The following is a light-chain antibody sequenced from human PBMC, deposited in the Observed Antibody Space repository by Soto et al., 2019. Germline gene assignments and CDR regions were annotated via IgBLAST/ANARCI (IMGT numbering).Light chain of an antibody. J-gene: IGLJ1*01. V-gene: IGLV2-23*02. CDR3: CSYAGSSTPYV. CDR2: EVS. Sequence: ALAQPASVSGSPGQSITISCTGTSSDVGSYNLVSWYQQHPGKAPKLMIYEVSKRPSGVSNRFSGSKSGNTASLTISGLQAEDEADYYCCSYAGSSTPYVFGTGTKVTVL. CDR1: SSDVGSYNL.